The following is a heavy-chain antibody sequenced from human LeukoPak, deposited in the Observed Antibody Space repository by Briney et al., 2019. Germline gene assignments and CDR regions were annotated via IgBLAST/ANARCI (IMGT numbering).Heavy chain of an antibody. CDR2: IYYSGSS. CDR3: ARVGGYSHKD. D-gene: IGHD5-18*01. J-gene: IGHJ4*02. CDR1: GGSISSYY. V-gene: IGHV4-59*01. Sequence: PSETLSLTCTVSGGSISSYYWSRIRQPPGKGLEWIGYIYYSGSSNYNPSLKSRVTISVDTSKNQFSLRLSSVTAADTAVYYCARVGGYSHKDWGQGTLVTASS.